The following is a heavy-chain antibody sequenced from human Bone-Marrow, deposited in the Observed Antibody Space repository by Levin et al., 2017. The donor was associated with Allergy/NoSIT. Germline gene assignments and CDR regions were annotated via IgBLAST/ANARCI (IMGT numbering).Heavy chain of an antibody. V-gene: IGHV1-18*01. CDR3: ARVGYYGSGSYDS. CDR2: ISANSGDT. J-gene: IGHJ4*02. CDR1: GYTFTRYG. D-gene: IGHD3-10*01. Sequence: EASVKVSCKTSGYTFTRYGISWVRQAPGQGLEWMAWISANSGDTKYAQKVQGRLTVTTDTSTTTGYMELRSLRSDDTAVYYCARVGYYGSGSYDSWGQGTLVTVSS.